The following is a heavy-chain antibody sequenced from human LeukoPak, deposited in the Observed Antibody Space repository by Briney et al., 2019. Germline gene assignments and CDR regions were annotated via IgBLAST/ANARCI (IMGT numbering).Heavy chain of an antibody. Sequence: GGSLRLSCAASGFTVSSNYMSWVRQAPGRGLEWVSVIYSGGSTYYADSVKGRFTISRDNSKNTLYLQMNSLRAEDTAVYYCARAPNWDFDYWGQGTLVTVSS. CDR1: GFTVSSNY. CDR2: IYSGGST. V-gene: IGHV3-53*01. J-gene: IGHJ4*02. D-gene: IGHD7-27*01. CDR3: ARAPNWDFDY.